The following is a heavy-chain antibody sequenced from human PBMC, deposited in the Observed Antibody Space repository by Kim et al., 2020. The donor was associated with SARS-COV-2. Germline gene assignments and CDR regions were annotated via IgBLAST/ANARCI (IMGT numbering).Heavy chain of an antibody. CDR2: ISSSSSTI. V-gene: IGHV3-48*02. CDR3: AAREVAAAGTPDNWFDP. Sequence: GGSLRLSCAASGFTFSSYSMNWVRQAPGKGLEWVSYISSSSSTIYYADSVKGRFTISRDNAKNSLYLQMNSLRDEDTAVYYCAAREVAAAGTPDNWFDPWGQGTLVTVSS. J-gene: IGHJ5*02. D-gene: IGHD6-13*01. CDR1: GFTFSSYS.